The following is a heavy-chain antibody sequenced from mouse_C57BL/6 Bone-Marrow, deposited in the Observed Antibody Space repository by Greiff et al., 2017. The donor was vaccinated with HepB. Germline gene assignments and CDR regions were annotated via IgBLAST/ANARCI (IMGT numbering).Heavy chain of an antibody. Sequence: VQLQQPGAELVKPGASVKLSCKASGYTFTSYWMHWVKQRPGQGLEWIGMIHPNSGSTNYNEKFKSKATLTVDKSSSTASMQLSSLTSEDSAVYYCARSEPFRLYAMDYWGQGTSVTVSS. CDR1: GYTFTSYW. CDR2: IHPNSGST. J-gene: IGHJ4*01. V-gene: IGHV1-64*01. CDR3: ARSEPFRLYAMDY. D-gene: IGHD6-1*01.